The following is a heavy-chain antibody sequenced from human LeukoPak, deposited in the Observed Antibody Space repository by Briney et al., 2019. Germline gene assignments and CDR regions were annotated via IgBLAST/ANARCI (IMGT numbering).Heavy chain of an antibody. Sequence: PGGSLRLSCAASGFTVSGNSMSWVRQTPRKGLEWVSFIYSGGTTYYADSVKGRFTVSRDNSKNTLFLQMNTLRAEDTAVYYCAKGARITMIVVVNYDYWGQGTLVTVSS. CDR2: IYSGGTT. CDR3: AKGARITMIVVVNYDY. V-gene: IGHV3-53*01. J-gene: IGHJ4*02. CDR1: GFTVSGNS. D-gene: IGHD3-22*01.